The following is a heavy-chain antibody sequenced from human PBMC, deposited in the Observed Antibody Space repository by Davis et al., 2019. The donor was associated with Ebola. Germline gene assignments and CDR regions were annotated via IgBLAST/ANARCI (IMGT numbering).Heavy chain of an antibody. CDR1: GFTFSSYD. CDR2: IGTRSVYI. D-gene: IGHD3-22*01. J-gene: IGHJ3*02. V-gene: IGHV3-21*01. CDR3: ARDHYDSSGYGFDI. Sequence: GGSLRLSCAASGFTFSSYDMSWVRQAPGKGLEWVSSIGTRSVYIYYADSVKGRFTISRDNSKNTLYLQMNSLRDEDTAVYYCARDHYDSSGYGFDIWGQGTMVTVSS.